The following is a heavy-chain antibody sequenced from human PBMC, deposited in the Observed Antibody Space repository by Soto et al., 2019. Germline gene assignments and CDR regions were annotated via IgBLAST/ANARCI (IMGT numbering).Heavy chain of an antibody. V-gene: IGHV3-23*01. Sequence: AGGSLRLSCAASGFTFSSYAMSWVRQAPGKGLEWVSAISGSGGSTYYADSVKGRFTISRDNSKNTLYLQMNSLRAEDTAVYYCARVAIWGTTWFYYMDVWGKGTTVTVSS. D-gene: IGHD3-16*01. CDR2: ISGSGGST. CDR1: GFTFSSYA. CDR3: ARVAIWGTTWFYYMDV. J-gene: IGHJ6*03.